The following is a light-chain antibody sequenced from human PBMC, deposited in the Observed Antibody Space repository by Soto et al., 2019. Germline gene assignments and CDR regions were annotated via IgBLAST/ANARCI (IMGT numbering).Light chain of an antibody. V-gene: IGLV2-14*01. CDR2: DVS. J-gene: IGLJ1*01. Sequence: QSVLTQPASVSGSPGQSITISCTGTSSDVCGYNYVSWYQQHPGKAPKFMIYDVSNRPSGVSNRFSGSKSGNTASLTISGLQAEDEADYYCCSYTTSNTRQIVFGTGTKVPS. CDR1: SSDVCGYNY. CDR3: CSYTTSNTRQIV.